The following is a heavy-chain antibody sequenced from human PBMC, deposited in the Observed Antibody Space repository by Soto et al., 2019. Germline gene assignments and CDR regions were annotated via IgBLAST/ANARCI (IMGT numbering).Heavy chain of an antibody. CDR1: GGSISSKSYS. J-gene: IGHJ6*02. CDR2: FYYSENT. V-gene: IGHV4-39*01. D-gene: IGHD2-2*01. CDR3: AKLAGYCSGNSCHGDYAMDV. Sequence: PSETLSLTCSVSGGSISSKSYSWGWIRQPPGKGLEWIGTFYYSENTYYNTSLKSRVNISVDTSKNQFSLKLSSVTAADTVVYYCAKLAGYCSGNSCHGDYAMDVWGQGTTVTVSS.